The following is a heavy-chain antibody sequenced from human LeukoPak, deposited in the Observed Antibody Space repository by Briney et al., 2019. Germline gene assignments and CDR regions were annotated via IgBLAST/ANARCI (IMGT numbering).Heavy chain of an antibody. CDR3: VRGGTYIIY. V-gene: IGHV3-7*01. Sequence: PGGSLRLSCEASGFTFTTFWMTWVRLAPGKGLEWVANINQDGTEKNYVDSVKGRFTISRDNAGKSVFLQMNSLRAEDTALYHCVRGGTYIIYWGQGTLVTVSS. D-gene: IGHD3-16*01. J-gene: IGHJ4*02. CDR1: GFTFTTFW. CDR2: INQDGTEK.